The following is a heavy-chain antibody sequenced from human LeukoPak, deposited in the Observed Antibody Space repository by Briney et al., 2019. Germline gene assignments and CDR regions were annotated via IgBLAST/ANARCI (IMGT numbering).Heavy chain of an antibody. CDR3: XXXXXXXXXELPGADY. D-gene: IGHD1-26*01. CDR2: ISGSGGST. CDR1: GFTFSSYA. J-gene: IGHJ4*02. V-gene: IGHV3-23*01. Sequence: GGSLRLSCAASGFTFSSYAMSWVRQAPGKGLEWVSAISGSGGSTYYADSVKGRFTISRDNSKNTLYLQMNSLRAEDTAVYYXXXXXXXXXXELPGADYWGQGTLVTVSS.